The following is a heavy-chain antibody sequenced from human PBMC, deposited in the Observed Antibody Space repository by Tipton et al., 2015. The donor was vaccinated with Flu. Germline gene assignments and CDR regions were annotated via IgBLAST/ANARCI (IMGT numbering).Heavy chain of an antibody. Sequence: LRLSCAVNGGSFSGYYWSWIRQPPGKGLEWIGEINRGGSTNYNKSLKSRVTMSVDTSMNQFSLKLSSVTAADTAVYYCARVSPRRVTAIVVTMLPEGYFDYRGQGTLVTVSS. D-gene: IGHD4/OR15-4a*01. CDR2: INRGGST. CDR3: ARVSPRRVTAIVVTMLPEGYFDY. J-gene: IGHJ4*02. V-gene: IGHV4-34*01. CDR1: GGSFSGYY.